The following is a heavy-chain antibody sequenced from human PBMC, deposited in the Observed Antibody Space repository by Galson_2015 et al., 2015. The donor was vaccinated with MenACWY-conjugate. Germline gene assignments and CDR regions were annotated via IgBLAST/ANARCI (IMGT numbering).Heavy chain of an antibody. Sequence: QSGAEVKKPGESLKISCKGSGYSFTNYWIAWVRQMPGKGLQWMGLIDPVNSNIRYSLSFQGQVTISADESISTAYLQWSSLKASDTAMYYCARHPPGGRGMDVWGRGTTVTVSS. J-gene: IGHJ6*02. V-gene: IGHV5-51*01. D-gene: IGHD1-26*01. CDR3: ARHPPGGRGMDV. CDR2: IDPVNSNI. CDR1: GYSFTNYW.